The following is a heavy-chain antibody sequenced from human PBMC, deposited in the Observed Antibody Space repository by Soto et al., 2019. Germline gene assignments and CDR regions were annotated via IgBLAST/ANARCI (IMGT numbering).Heavy chain of an antibody. J-gene: IGHJ4*02. Sequence: SETLSLTCTVSGDTISSGSYYWSWIRQPPGKGLEWIGYIYYSGSTNYNPSLKSRVTISVDTSKNQFSLKLSSVTAADTAVYYCAREQRIAVAGTQKIDYWGQGTLVTVSS. CDR1: GDTISSGSYY. CDR3: AREQRIAVAGTQKIDY. V-gene: IGHV4-61*01. CDR2: IYYSGST. D-gene: IGHD6-19*01.